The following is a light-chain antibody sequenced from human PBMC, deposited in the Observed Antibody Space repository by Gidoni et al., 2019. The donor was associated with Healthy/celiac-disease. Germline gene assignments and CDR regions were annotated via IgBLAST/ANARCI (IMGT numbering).Light chain of an antibody. V-gene: IGLV3-19*01. CDR2: GKN. J-gene: IGLJ2*01. Sequence: SSELTQDPAVSVALGQTVRITCQGDSLRSYYASWYQQKPGQAPVLVIYGKNNRPSGIPDRFSGSSSGNTASLTITGAQAEDEADCYCNSRDSSGNPVFGGGTKLTVL. CDR3: NSRDSSGNPV. CDR1: SLRSYY.